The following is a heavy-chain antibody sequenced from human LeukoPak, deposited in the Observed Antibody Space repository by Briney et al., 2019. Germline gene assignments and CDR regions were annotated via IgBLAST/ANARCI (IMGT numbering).Heavy chain of an antibody. D-gene: IGHD5-18*01. J-gene: IGHJ4*02. V-gene: IGHV3-48*01. CDR2: INSSSTTI. CDR1: GFTFSDSS. CDR3: ARNLNTAADY. Sequence: GGSLRLSCTASGFTFSDSSMNWVRQAPGKGLEWLSYINSSSTTIYYADSVKGRFTISRDDAKNSLYLQMNSLRAEDTAVYYCARNLNTAADYWGQGILVTVSS.